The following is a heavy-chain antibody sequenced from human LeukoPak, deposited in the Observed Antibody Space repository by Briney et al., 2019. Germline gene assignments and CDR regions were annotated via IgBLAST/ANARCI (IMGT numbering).Heavy chain of an antibody. CDR3: VRGYSFGPYGMDV. J-gene: IGHJ6*02. Sequence: PGGSLRLSCSASRFPFSSYAMHWVRQAPGQGLEYVSAISDSGGSTYYADSVKGRFTISRDNSKNTLYLQMSSLRAEDTAVYFCVRGYSFGPYGMDVWGQGTTVTVSS. V-gene: IGHV3-64D*09. D-gene: IGHD2-15*01. CDR2: ISDSGGST. CDR1: RFPFSSYA.